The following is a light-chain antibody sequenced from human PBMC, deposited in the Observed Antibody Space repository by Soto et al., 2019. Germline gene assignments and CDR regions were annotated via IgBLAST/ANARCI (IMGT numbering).Light chain of an antibody. CDR1: QSISNC. J-gene: IGKJ1*01. Sequence: DIQMTQSPSTLSASLGDRVPITCRASQSISNCLAWYQQKPGAAPKVLLYHASNLQSGVPSRFSGSGSGIDFTLTISSLQPDDFATYYCQQYNSYSFGQGTKVDIK. CDR3: QQYNSYS. CDR2: HAS. V-gene: IGKV1-5*01.